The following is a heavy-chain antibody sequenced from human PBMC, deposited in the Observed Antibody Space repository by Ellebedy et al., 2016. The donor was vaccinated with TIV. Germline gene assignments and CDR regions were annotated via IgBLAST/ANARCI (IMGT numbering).Heavy chain of an antibody. J-gene: IGHJ4*02. Sequence: MPSETLSLTCTVSGGSISRSYWSLIRQPPGTGLEWIAYIFYRGSTNYNPSLKSRVTVSVDTSNNQFSLTLDSVTAADTDVYYCARHFRYTYGHLIDWGPGILVTVAS. CDR2: IFYRGST. V-gene: IGHV4-59*08. CDR3: ARHFRYTYGHLID. D-gene: IGHD5-18*01. CDR1: GGSISRSY.